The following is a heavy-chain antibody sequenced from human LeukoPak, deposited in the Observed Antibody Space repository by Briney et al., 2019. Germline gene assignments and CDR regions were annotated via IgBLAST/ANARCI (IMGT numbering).Heavy chain of an antibody. CDR2: ISSSSSYI. CDR1: GFTFSSYS. CDR3: ARDRSSSSWYVPFDY. V-gene: IGHV3-21*01. J-gene: IGHJ4*02. D-gene: IGHD6-13*01. Sequence: GGSLRLSCAASGFTFSSYSMNWVRQAPGKGLEWVSSISSSSSYIYYADSVKGRFTISRDNAKNSLYLQMNSLGAEDTAVYYCARDRSSSSWYVPFDYWGQGTLVTVSS.